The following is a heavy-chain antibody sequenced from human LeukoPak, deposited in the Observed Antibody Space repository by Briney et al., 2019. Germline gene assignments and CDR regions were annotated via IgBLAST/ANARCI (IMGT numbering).Heavy chain of an antibody. V-gene: IGHV3-7*01. Sequence: GGSLRLSCAASGLSFSRSWMSWVRQAPGKGLEWVANIKEDGSEKQYVDSVKGRFTISRDNAKNSLYLQMNSLRAEDTAVYFCVREFDCWGQGALVTVSS. J-gene: IGHJ4*02. CDR1: GLSFSRSW. CDR2: IKEDGSEK. CDR3: VREFDC.